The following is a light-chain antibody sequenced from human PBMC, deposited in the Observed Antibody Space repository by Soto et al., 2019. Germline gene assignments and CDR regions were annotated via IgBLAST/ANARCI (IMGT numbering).Light chain of an antibody. CDR2: AES. J-gene: IGKJ2*01. CDR1: QGIRND. V-gene: IGKV1-6*01. Sequence: AIQRTQSPSSLSASVGDRVTITCRASQGIRNDLGWYQQKPGKAPKLLIYAESSLQSGVPSRFSGSGSGTDFTLTISSLQPEDFATYYCLQDYNSPRTFGQGTKLEIK. CDR3: LQDYNSPRT.